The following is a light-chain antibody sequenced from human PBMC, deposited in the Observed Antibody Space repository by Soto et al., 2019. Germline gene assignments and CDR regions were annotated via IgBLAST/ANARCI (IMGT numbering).Light chain of an antibody. V-gene: IGLV1-51*01. CDR2: DSD. CDR1: SSNIGNNY. CDR3: GTWDSSLSAWV. J-gene: IGLJ2*01. Sequence: QSVLTQPPSVSAAPGQKVTISCSGSSSNIGNNYVSWYQHLPGTAPRYVIYDSDKRPPGIPDRFSASKSGTSATLGITGLQTGDEGDYYCGTWDSSLSAWVFGGGTKLTVL.